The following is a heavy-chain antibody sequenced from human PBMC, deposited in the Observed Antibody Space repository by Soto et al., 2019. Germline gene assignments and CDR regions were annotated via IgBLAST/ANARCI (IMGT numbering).Heavy chain of an antibody. Sequence: GGSLRLSCAASGFTFSSYGMHWVRQAPGKGLEWVAVISYDGSNKYYADSVKGRFTISRDNSKNTLYLQMNSLRAEDTAVYYCAKDWASSQYYDSSGSFDYWGQGTLVTVSS. CDR1: GFTFSSYG. V-gene: IGHV3-30*18. CDR3: AKDWASSQYYDSSGSFDY. D-gene: IGHD3-22*01. J-gene: IGHJ4*02. CDR2: ISYDGSNK.